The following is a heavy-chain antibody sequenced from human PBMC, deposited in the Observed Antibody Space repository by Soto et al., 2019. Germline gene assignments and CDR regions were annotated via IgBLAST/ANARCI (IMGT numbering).Heavy chain of an antibody. CDR3: ARGIATGQLDP. V-gene: IGHV1-3*01. J-gene: IGHJ5*02. CDR2: INPDNGNT. CDR1: GYTFTIYT. Sequence: ASVKVSCKASGYTFTIYTMNCVLQAPGQRLEWMGWINPDNGNTKSSQKFQDRVIITRDTSASTAYMDLSSLRSEDTAVYYCARGIATGQLDPWGQGTLVTVPS. D-gene: IGHD2-15*01.